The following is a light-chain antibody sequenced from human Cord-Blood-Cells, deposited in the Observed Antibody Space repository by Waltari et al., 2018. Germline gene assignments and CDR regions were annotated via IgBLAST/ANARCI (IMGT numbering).Light chain of an antibody. CDR2: DAS. CDR3: QQRSNWLT. CDR1: QSGSSD. J-gene: IGKJ3*01. V-gene: IGKV3-11*01. Sequence: EIVLTQSPATLSLSPGERATLSCRASQSGSSDLAWYQQKPAQAPRLLIYDASNRATGIPARFSGSGSGTDFTLTISSLEPEDFAVYYCQQRSNWLTFGPGTKVDIK.